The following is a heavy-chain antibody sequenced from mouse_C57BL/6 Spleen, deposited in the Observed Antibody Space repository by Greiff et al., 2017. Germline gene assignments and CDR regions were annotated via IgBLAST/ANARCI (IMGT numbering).Heavy chain of an antibody. CDR2: IDPSDSYT. CDR3: ARRGYDGYYDFDY. J-gene: IGHJ2*01. D-gene: IGHD2-3*01. V-gene: IGHV1-50*01. CDR1: GYTFTSYW. Sequence: QVQLQQPGAELVKPGASVKLSCKASGYTFTSYWMQWVKQRPGQGLEWIGEIDPSDSYTNYNQKFKGKATLTVDTSSSTAYMQLSSLTSEDSAVYYCARRGYDGYYDFDYWGQGTTLTVSS.